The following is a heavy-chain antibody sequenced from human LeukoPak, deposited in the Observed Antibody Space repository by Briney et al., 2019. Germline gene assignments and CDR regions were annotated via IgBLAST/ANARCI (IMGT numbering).Heavy chain of an antibody. CDR1: GFTFSSYA. CDR2: ISGSGGST. V-gene: IGHV3-23*01. J-gene: IGHJ3*02. Sequence: GGSLRPSCAASGFTFSSYAMSWVRQAPGKGLEWVSAISGSGGSTYYADSVKGRFTISRDNSKNTLYLQMNSLRAEDTAVYYCAKTRGDSSGWYKDAFDIWGQGTMVTVSS. CDR3: AKTRGDSSGWYKDAFDI. D-gene: IGHD6-19*01.